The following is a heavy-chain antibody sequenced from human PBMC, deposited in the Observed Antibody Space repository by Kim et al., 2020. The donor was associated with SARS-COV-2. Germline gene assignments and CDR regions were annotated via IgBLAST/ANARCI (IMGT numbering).Heavy chain of an antibody. CDR3: ARDDAYGLDV. CDR2: IVGDGRET. V-gene: IGHV3-74*01. J-gene: IGHJ6*02. CDR1: GFTFNVRW. Sequence: GGSLRLSCAASGFTFNVRWLHWVRQAPGKGLVWVSRIVGDGRETTYADSVKGRFTISRDNARNTVYLQMNSLRAEDTAGYYCARDDAYGLDVWGQGTTVT.